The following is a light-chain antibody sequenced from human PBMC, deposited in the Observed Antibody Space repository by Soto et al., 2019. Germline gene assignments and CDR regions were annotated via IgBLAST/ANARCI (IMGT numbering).Light chain of an antibody. CDR1: FSNLGSNF. J-gene: IGLJ2*01. Sequence: QSVLTQPPSASGTPGQRVTIPCSGTFSNLGSNFVFWYQQLPGAAPKLLISRNDQRPSGVPDRFSGSKSGTSASLAISGLRSEDEADYHCAAWDDSLRGVVFGGGTQLTVL. V-gene: IGLV1-47*01. CDR3: AAWDDSLRGVV. CDR2: RND.